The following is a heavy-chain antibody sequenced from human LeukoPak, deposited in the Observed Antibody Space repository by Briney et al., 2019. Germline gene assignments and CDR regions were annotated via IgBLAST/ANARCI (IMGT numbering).Heavy chain of an antibody. CDR3: AKGGEDIVVVVEVGP. J-gene: IGHJ5*02. CDR2: ITGSGGST. CDR1: GFTFSSYA. V-gene: IGHV3-23*01. Sequence: GGSLRLSCAASGFTFSSYAMSWVRQAPGKGLEWVTAITGSGGSTYYADSVKGRFTISRDNSKNTLYLQMNSLRAEDTAVYYCAKGGEDIVVVVEVGPWGQGTLVTVSS. D-gene: IGHD2-2*01.